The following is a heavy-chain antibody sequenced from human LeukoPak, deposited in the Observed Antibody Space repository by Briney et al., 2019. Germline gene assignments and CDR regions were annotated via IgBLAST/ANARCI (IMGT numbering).Heavy chain of an antibody. V-gene: IGHV3-7*03. D-gene: IGHD6-6*01. CDR3: TTGPLRISTRLVVDS. CDR2: INHDGSLK. Sequence: GGSLRLSCAASGFTFSNYWMSWVRQAPGKGLEWVANINHDGSLKYYVDSVKGRFTISRDNAKKSLYLQMNSLKTEDTAVYYCTTGPLRISTRLVVDSWGQGTLVTVSS. J-gene: IGHJ4*02. CDR1: GFTFSNYW.